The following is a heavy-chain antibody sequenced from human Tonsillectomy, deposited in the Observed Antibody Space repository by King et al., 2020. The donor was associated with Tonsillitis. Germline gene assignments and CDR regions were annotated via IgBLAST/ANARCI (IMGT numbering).Heavy chain of an antibody. CDR1: GFTFSTHD. D-gene: IGHD3-9*01. CDR2: MAYGESNE. CDR3: AKASHSDLFTGSSTFEYYSYYMDV. V-gene: IGHV3-30*18. J-gene: IGHJ6*03. Sequence: QVQLVESGGGVIQPGRSLRLSCAASGFTFSTHDMHWVRQAPGKGLEWVAVMAYGESNEYYADSVKGRFTISRDNSKNTLYLQMNSLRSEDTAVYYCAKASHSDLFTGSSTFEYYSYYMDVWGGGTTVTVSS.